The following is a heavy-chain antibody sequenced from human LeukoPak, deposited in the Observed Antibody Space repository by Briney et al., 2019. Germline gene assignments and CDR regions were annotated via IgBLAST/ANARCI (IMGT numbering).Heavy chain of an antibody. CDR3: ARDLGPYTGSYYSYYHYMDV. Sequence: ASVRVSCKAYGYNFATSGIGWVRQAPGQGLEWLGWISGYNGNTKPAPKLQGRVTMTTDTSTDTAYLELGSLRVDDTAIYHCARDLGPYTGSYYSYYHYMDVWGEGTSVTVSS. CDR2: ISGYNGNT. J-gene: IGHJ6*03. CDR1: GYNFATSG. V-gene: IGHV1-18*01. D-gene: IGHD1-26*01.